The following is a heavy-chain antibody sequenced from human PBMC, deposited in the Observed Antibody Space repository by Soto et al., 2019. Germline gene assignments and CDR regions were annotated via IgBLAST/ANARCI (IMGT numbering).Heavy chain of an antibody. CDR2: INHSGST. J-gene: IGHJ4*02. Sequence: SETLSLTCAVYGGSFSGYYWSWIRQPPGKGLEWIGEINHSGSTNYNPSLKSRVTISVDTSKNQFSLKLSSVTAADTVVYYCARGSSDLSVTSRIFDYWGQGTLVTVSS. V-gene: IGHV4-34*01. CDR3: ARGSSDLSVTSRIFDY. CDR1: GGSFSGYY. D-gene: IGHD4-17*01.